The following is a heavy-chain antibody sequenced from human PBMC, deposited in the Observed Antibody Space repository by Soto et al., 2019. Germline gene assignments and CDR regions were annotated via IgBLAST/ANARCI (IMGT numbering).Heavy chain of an antibody. CDR3: ARGTRLDYYGSGSPMYYFDY. CDR1: GGTFSSYA. D-gene: IGHD3-10*01. J-gene: IGHJ4*02. V-gene: IGHV1-69*01. Sequence: QVQLVQSGAEVKKPGSSVKVSCKASGGTFSSYAISWVRQAPGQGLEWMGGIIPIFGTANYAQKFQGRVTITADESTSTAYMELSSLRSEDTAVHSCARGTRLDYYGSGSPMYYFDYWGLGTLVTVSS. CDR2: IIPIFGTA.